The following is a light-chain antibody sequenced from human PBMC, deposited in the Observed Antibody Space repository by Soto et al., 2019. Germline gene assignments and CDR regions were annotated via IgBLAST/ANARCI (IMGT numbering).Light chain of an antibody. CDR1: QSISSTY. J-gene: IGKJ2*01. Sequence: EIVLTQSPGTLSLSPGERATLSCRASQSISSTYLAWYQQKPGQAPRLLIYGASSRATGIPDRFSGSGSGTDFTLTISRLEPEDFAVYYCQQYGGSPYTFGQGTKLESK. CDR3: QQYGGSPYT. CDR2: GAS. V-gene: IGKV3-20*01.